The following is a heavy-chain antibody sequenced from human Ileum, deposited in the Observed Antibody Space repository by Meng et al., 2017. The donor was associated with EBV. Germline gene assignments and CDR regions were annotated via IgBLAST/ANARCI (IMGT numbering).Heavy chain of an antibody. J-gene: IGHJ4*02. CDR3: VSAYDYGDYEAFAY. D-gene: IGHD4-17*01. CDR2: IFYRGNT. V-gene: IGHV4-39*07. Sequence: HLLESGPGLVRPSETLSLTCSVSGDSMSSSNYYWGWIRQSPGKALECIGTIFYRGNTFYNPSLKTRLTISVDTSKNEFSLNLKSVTAADTAVYYCVSAYDYGDYEAFAYWGLGSLVTVSS. CDR1: GDSMSSSNYY.